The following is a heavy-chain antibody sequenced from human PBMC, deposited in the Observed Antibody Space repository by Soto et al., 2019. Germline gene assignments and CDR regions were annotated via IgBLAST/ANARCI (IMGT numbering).Heavy chain of an antibody. CDR1: GFTFSSYA. Sequence: QVQLVESGGGVVQPGRSLRLSCAASGFTFSSYAMHWVRQAPGKGLEWVAVISYDGSNKYYADSVKGRFTISRDNSKNTLYLQMNSLRAEDTAVYYCARSLLVVVEGEDYWGQGTLVTVSS. D-gene: IGHD2-15*01. CDR2: ISYDGSNK. CDR3: ARSLLVVVEGEDY. V-gene: IGHV3-30-3*01. J-gene: IGHJ4*02.